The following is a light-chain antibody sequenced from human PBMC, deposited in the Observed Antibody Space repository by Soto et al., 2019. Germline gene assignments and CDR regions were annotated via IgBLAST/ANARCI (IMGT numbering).Light chain of an antibody. CDR1: QSIMFS. V-gene: IGKV3-15*01. J-gene: IGKJ3*01. Sequence: EIVMTQSPATLSVSPGERATLSCRASQSIMFSLAWYQQKPGQAPRLLISGASTRATGIPARFSGSGSGKEFTLTISSLQSEDFAVYYCQQYNNWPPVTFGPGTKVDI. CDR2: GAS. CDR3: QQYNNWPPVT.